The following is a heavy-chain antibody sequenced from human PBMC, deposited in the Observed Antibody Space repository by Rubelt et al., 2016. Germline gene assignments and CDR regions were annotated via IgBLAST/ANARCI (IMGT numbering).Heavy chain of an antibody. CDR2: IYPGDSDT. D-gene: IGHD5-12*01. CDR3: ARRGATAEYFQY. CDR1: GYSFTTYW. J-gene: IGHJ1*01. V-gene: IGHV5-51*01. Sequence: EMQLVQSGAEVRKPGESLKISCQGSGYSFTTYWIGWVRQMHGKGLVWMGTIYPGDSDTRYGPSFRGQVTISADKSISTAYLQWSSLKASDTAIYYCARRGATAEYFQYWGQGTLVTVSS.